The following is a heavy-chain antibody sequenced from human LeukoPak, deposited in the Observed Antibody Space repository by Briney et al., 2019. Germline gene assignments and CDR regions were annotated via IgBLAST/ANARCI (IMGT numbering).Heavy chain of an antibody. CDR1: GFTFSTYA. CDR2: ISGSSAST. Sequence: GGSLRLSCAASGFTFSTYAMNWVRQAPRQELEWVSGISGSSASTYYADSVKGRFTISRDNSKNTLYVQMNSLRAEDTAVYYCAVGSYYFDYWGQGTLVTVSS. J-gene: IGHJ4*02. V-gene: IGHV3-23*01. D-gene: IGHD3-10*01. CDR3: AVGSYYFDY.